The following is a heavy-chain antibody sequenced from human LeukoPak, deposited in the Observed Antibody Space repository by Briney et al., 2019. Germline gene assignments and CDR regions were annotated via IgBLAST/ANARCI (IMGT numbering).Heavy chain of an antibody. CDR2: IYSGGST. J-gene: IGHJ4*02. D-gene: IGHD4-23*01. Sequence: GGSLRLSCAASGFTVSSNYMSWVRQAPGKGLEWVSVIYSGGSTYYADSVKGRFTISRDNSKNTLYLQMNSLRAEDTAVYYCARAHRWSGIDYWGQGTLVTVSS. V-gene: IGHV3-66*01. CDR1: GFTVSSNY. CDR3: ARAHRWSGIDY.